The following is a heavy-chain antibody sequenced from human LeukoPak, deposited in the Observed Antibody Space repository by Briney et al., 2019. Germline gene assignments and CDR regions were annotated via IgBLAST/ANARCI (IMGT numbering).Heavy chain of an antibody. D-gene: IGHD4-23*01. CDR3: ARDNDYGGTTFDY. CDR2: IYYSGTT. Sequence: SETLSLTCTVSGGLISISTYYWGWIRQPPGKGLEWIGSIYYSGTTHYNPSLKSRVTIAVDTSKNQFSLKLISVTAADTAVYYCARDNDYGGTTFDYWGQGTLVTVSS. V-gene: IGHV4-39*07. J-gene: IGHJ4*02. CDR1: GGLISISTYY.